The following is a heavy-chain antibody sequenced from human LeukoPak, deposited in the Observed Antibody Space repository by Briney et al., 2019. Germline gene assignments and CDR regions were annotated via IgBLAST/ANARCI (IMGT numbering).Heavy chain of an antibody. Sequence: SGTLSLTCTVSGGSISSSSYYWGWIRQPPGKGLEWIGSIYYSGSTYYNPSLKSRVTISVDTSKNQFSLKLSSVTAADTAVYYCAREFDGDYNFGYWGQGTLVTVSS. J-gene: IGHJ4*02. D-gene: IGHD4-17*01. V-gene: IGHV4-39*07. CDR3: AREFDGDYNFGY. CDR1: GGSISSSSYY. CDR2: IYYSGST.